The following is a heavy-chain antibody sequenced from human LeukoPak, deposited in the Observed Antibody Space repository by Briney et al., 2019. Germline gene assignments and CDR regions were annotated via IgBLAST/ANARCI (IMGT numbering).Heavy chain of an antibody. CDR3: AREDRLSHHAVFDY. CDR1: GRSISGYC. Sequence: PSETLSLTCTVSGRSISGYCWSWIRQPPGKGLEWIGYISYSGSTNYNPSLKSRVTMSVDTSKNQFSLKLSSVTAADTAVYYCAREDRLSHHAVFDYWGQGTLVTVSS. CDR2: ISYSGST. V-gene: IGHV4-59*01. J-gene: IGHJ4*02. D-gene: IGHD3-16*02.